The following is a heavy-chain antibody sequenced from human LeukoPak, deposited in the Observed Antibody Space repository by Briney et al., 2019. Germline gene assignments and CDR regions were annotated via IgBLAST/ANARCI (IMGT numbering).Heavy chain of an antibody. J-gene: IGHJ4*02. Sequence: GASVKVSYTASGYTFTSYYMHWVRQAPGQGLEWMGIINPSGGSTSYAQKFQGRVTMTRDMSTSTVYMELSSLRSEDTAVYYCARDYGIAVAGRAFDYWGQGTLVTVSS. CDR2: INPSGGST. CDR1: GYTFTSYY. V-gene: IGHV1-46*01. D-gene: IGHD6-19*01. CDR3: ARDYGIAVAGRAFDY.